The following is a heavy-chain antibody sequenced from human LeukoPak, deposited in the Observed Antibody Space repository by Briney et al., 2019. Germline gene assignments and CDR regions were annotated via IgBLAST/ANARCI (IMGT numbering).Heavy chain of an antibody. D-gene: IGHD6-19*01. Sequence: SETLSLTCNVSGYSISSGYYWGWIRQPPGQGLEYIGSIFHTGSSDYNPSLKSRVTLSVDTSKNQFSLKLNSVTAADTAVYYCVREREKQWLFWGQGTLVPVSS. V-gene: IGHV4-38-2*02. CDR1: GYSISSGYY. CDR3: VREREKQWLF. J-gene: IGHJ4*02. CDR2: IFHTGSS.